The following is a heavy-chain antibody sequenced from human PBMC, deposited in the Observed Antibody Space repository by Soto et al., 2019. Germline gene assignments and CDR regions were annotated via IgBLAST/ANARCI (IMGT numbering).Heavy chain of an antibody. J-gene: IGHJ6*02. V-gene: IGHV3-30*18. D-gene: IGHD3-3*01. CDR3: GKDVLLFLELLAFYGMDV. CDR2: MSYDGSNK. Sequence: QVQLVESGGGVVQPGRSLRLSCAASGFTFSSYGMHWVRQAPGKGLEWVAVMSYDGSNKYCADSVKGRFTIPRDNSKNTLYLQLNSLRAGDTAVYYCGKDVLLFLELLAFYGMDVWGQGSTVTVSS. CDR1: GFTFSSYG.